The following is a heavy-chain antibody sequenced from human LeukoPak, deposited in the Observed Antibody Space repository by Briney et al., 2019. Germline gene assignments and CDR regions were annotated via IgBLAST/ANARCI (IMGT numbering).Heavy chain of an antibody. J-gene: IGHJ4*02. Sequence: QSGGSLRLSCAASGFTFSTSSMNWVRQAPGKGLEWVSTISNSRDVHYSDSVKGRFTISRDSARNSLYLQMNSLRDEDTAVYYCTRDGLHTAHFDYWGQGTLVSVSS. CDR1: GFTFSTSS. CDR3: TRDGLHTAHFDY. CDR2: ISNSRDV. D-gene: IGHD5-18*01. V-gene: IGHV3-48*02.